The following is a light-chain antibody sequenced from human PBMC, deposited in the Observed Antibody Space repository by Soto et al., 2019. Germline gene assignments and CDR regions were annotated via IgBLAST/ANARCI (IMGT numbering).Light chain of an antibody. V-gene: IGLV2-8*01. CDR3: CSYAGNSDYV. CDR1: SRDVGGYNS. CDR2: EVT. Sequence: QSALTQPPPASGSPGQSVTISCTGTSRDVGGYNSVSWYQQHPGKAPKVMIFEVTKRPSGVPDRFSGSKSGNTASLTVSGLQAEDEADYYCCSYAGNSDYVFGTGTKLTVL. J-gene: IGLJ1*01.